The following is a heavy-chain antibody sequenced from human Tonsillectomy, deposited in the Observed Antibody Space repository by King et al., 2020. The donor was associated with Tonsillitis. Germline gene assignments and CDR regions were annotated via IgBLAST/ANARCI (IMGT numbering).Heavy chain of an antibody. Sequence: VQLVESGGGVVQPGGSLRLSCAASGFTFSNYGMHWVRQAPGKGPEWVAFIRSDGSNKFYADSVKGRFVTFRDNSKNTLYLQMNSLRAEDTAVYYCAKGGDGFGSWGQGTLVTVSS. CDR2: IRSDGSNK. J-gene: IGHJ5*01. V-gene: IGHV3-30*02. D-gene: IGHD3-10*01. CDR1: GFTFSNYG. CDR3: AKGGDGFGS.